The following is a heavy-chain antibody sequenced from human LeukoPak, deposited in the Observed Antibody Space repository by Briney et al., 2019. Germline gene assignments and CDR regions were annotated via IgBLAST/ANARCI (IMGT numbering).Heavy chain of an antibody. CDR1: GFTFSDYY. V-gene: IGHV3-11*01. Sequence: GGSLRLSCAASGFTFSDYYMSWIRQAPGKGLECVSYISSSDNTIYYADSVKGRFTISRDNAKNSLYLQVNSLRAEDTAVYYCARIRSYRGYFDYWGQGALVTVSS. CDR2: ISSSDNTI. D-gene: IGHD4-11*01. J-gene: IGHJ4*02. CDR3: ARIRSYRGYFDY.